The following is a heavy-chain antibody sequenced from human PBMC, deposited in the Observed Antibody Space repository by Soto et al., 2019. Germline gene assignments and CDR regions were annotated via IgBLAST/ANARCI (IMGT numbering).Heavy chain of an antibody. CDR3: ARELERLEDAFDI. CDR1: GYTFTGYY. CDR2: IHPNSGGT. D-gene: IGHD1-1*01. Sequence: ASVKVSCKASGYTFTGYYMHWVRQAPGQGLEWMGWIHPNSGGTNYAQKFQGWVTMTRDTSISTAYMELSRLRSEDTAVYYCARELERLEDAFDIWGQGTMVTVSS. V-gene: IGHV1-2*04. J-gene: IGHJ3*02.